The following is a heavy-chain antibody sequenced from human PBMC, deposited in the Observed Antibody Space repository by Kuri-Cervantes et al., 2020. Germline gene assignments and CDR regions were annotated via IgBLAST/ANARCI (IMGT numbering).Heavy chain of an antibody. J-gene: IGHJ3*02. V-gene: IGHV3-23*01. CDR1: GFTFSTYA. Sequence: GESLKISCAASGFTFSTYAINWVRQAPGKGLEWVPGISGSGDRIYYADSVKGRFTISRDNSKNTVSLQMNSLRVEDAALYYCARPFFPNDAFEIWGQGTVVTVSS. CDR2: ISGSGDRI. CDR3: ARPFFPNDAFEI.